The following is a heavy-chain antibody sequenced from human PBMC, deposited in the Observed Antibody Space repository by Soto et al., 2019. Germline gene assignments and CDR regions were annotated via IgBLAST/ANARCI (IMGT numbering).Heavy chain of an antibody. CDR2: TRDKSEGYTT. J-gene: IGHJ4*02. CDR3: VRVMKRGYFDC. V-gene: IGHV3-72*01. D-gene: IGHD2-8*01. CDR1: GCTIRNHY. Sequence: PGGSLRLSCAPSGCTIRNHYMDWVRHSPGKGLEWVGRTRDKSEGYTTEHAASVKGRFTVSRDESKNSVYVQMNSLKTEDTAVYYCVRVMKRGYFDCCGKGILDTVSP.